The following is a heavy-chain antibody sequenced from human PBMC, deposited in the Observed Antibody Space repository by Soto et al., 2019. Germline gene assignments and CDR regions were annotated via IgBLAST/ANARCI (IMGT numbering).Heavy chain of an antibody. CDR2: TYYRSTWGN. V-gene: IGHV6-1*01. J-gene: IGHJ4*02. CDR1: GDTVSSSSAA. D-gene: IGHD6-13*01. Sequence: QVQLQQSGPGLVKPSQTLSLTCAISGDTVSSSSAAWTWIRQSPSRGLEWLGRTYYRSTWGNDYDIHVKSRITINPDTSNLQFSLHLNSVTPEDTAVYYCARQIAATGTSCTFDYWGQGTLVTVSS. CDR3: ARQIAATGTSCTFDY.